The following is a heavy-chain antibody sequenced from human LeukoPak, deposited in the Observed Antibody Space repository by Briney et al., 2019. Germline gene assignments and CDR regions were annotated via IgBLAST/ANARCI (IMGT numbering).Heavy chain of an antibody. J-gene: IGHJ6*02. CDR2: ISSSSSTI. CDR1: GFTFSSHS. V-gene: IGHV3-48*01. Sequence: GGSLRLSCAASGFTFSSHSMNWVRQAPGKGLEWVSYISSSSSTIYYADSVKGRFTISRDNAKNSLYLQMNSLRAEGTALYYCAKPRRSFYYYYGMDVWGQGTTVTVSS. CDR3: AKPRRSFYYYYGMDV.